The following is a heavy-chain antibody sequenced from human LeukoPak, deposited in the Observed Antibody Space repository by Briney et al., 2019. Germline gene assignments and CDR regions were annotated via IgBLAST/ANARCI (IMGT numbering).Heavy chain of an antibody. J-gene: IGHJ4*02. CDR2: IVVGSGNT. V-gene: IGHV1-58*01. Sequence: VASVRVSCKASGFTFTSSAVQWVRQARGQHLEWIGWIVVGSGNTNYAQKLQERVTITRDMSTSTAYMELSSLRSEDTAVYYCAAISLGGSYYDFDYWGQGTLVTVSS. CDR3: AAISLGGSYYDFDY. D-gene: IGHD1-26*01. CDR1: GFTFTSSA.